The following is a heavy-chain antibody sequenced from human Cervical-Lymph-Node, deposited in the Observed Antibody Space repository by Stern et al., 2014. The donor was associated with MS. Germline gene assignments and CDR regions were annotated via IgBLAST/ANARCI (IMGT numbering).Heavy chain of an antibody. CDR2: VYWDDDK. CDR3: AHRMGSSSSVWFDP. D-gene: IGHD6-13*01. Sequence: QVTLKESGPTLVKPTQTLTLTCTFSGFSLSTSGVGVGWIRQPPGKALEWLALVYWDDDKRYRPSLKSRVTITKDTSKNQVVLKMTNMDPVDTATYYCAHRMGSSSSVWFDPWGQGTLVTVSS. J-gene: IGHJ5*02. CDR1: GFSLSTSGVG. V-gene: IGHV2-5*02.